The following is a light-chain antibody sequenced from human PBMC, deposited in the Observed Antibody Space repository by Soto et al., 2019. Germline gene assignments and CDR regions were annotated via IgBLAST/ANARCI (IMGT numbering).Light chain of an antibody. CDR1: SSNIGAGYD. Sequence: QPVLTQPPSVSGALGQRVTISCTGSSSNIGAGYDVHWYQQLPGTAPKLLIYGNSNRPSGVPDRFSGSKSGTSASLAITGLQAEDEADYYCQSYDSSLSGSGVFGGGTQLTVL. J-gene: IGLJ3*02. CDR2: GNS. CDR3: QSYDSSLSGSGV. V-gene: IGLV1-40*01.